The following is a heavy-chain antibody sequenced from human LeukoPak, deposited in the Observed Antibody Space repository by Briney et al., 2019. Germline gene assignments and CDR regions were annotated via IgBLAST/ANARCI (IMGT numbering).Heavy chain of an antibody. J-gene: IGHJ4*02. CDR3: ARDKGLAYCSGDCPGDFDY. D-gene: IGHD2-21*01. CDR1: GYTFTSYG. Sequence: ASVKVSCKASGYTFTSYGISWVRQAPGQGLEWMGWISAYNGNTNYAQKLQGRVTMTTDTSTSTAYMELRSLRSDDTAVYYCARDKGLAYCSGDCPGDFDYWGQGTLVTVSS. CDR2: ISAYNGNT. V-gene: IGHV1-18*01.